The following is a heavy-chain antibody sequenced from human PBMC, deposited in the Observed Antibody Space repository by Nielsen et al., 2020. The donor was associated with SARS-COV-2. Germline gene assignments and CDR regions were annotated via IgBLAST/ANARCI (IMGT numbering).Heavy chain of an antibody. Sequence: ASVKVSCKASGYSFSSISINWVRQAPGQGLEWMGWISTRTENPTYAQGFTGRFVLSLDTSVSTAYLEITSLRGEDTAVYYCATEPAVAGQGRLDYWGQGSLVTVST. CDR2: ISTRTENP. D-gene: IGHD6-19*01. CDR1: GYSFSSIS. CDR3: ATEPAVAGQGRLDY. V-gene: IGHV7-4-1*02. J-gene: IGHJ4*02.